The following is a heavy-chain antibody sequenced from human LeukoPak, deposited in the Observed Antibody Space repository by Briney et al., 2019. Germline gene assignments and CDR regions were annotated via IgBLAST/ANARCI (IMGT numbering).Heavy chain of an antibody. V-gene: IGHV4-59*01. CDR1: GGSLTNYY. J-gene: IGHJ4*02. Sequence: SETLSLTCTVSGGSLTNYYWSWVRQSPEGGLEWMGFIYYSGRTYYNPSLKCRATISVDTSKNQFSLSPNSVTAADTAVYYCVRESDWLFDHWGPGTLVTVSS. CDR3: VRESDWLFDH. CDR2: IYYSGRT. D-gene: IGHD3-9*01.